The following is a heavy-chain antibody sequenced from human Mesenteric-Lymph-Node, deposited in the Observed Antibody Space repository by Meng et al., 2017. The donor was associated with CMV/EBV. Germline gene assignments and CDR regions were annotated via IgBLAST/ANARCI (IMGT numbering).Heavy chain of an antibody. CDR1: GGCMSSSSW. J-gene: IGHJ4*02. CDR2: VYHSGRT. Sequence: AVSGGCMSSSSWWGWVRQPTGKRREWIGEVYHSGRTNYNLSLKSRVTISVEKSKNQFSLKLSSVTAADTAVYYCARSYDYGDAFDYWGQGTLVTVSS. CDR3: ARSYDYGDAFDY. D-gene: IGHD4-17*01. V-gene: IGHV4-4*02.